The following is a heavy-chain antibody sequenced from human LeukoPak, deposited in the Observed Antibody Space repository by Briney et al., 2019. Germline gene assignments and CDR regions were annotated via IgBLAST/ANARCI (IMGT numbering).Heavy chain of an antibody. J-gene: IGHJ3*02. Sequence: GGSLRLSCAASGFTFTNSYMTWVRQAPGKGLEWVSIIYSGGSTFYADSVKGRFTISRDNSKNTLYLQMNSLRAEDTAVYYCARGGSYLSAFDIWGQGTMVTVSS. CDR1: GFTFTNSY. V-gene: IGHV3-53*01. CDR3: ARGGSYLSAFDI. CDR2: IYSGGST. D-gene: IGHD1-26*01.